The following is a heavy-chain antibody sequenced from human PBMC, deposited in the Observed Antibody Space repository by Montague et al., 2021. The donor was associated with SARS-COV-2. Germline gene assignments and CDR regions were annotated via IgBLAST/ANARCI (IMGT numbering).Heavy chain of an antibody. D-gene: IGHD5-18*01. Sequence: SLRLSCAASGFTFTSYAMHWVRQAPGKGLEWVAVIPFDGTNKYYTDSVKGRFTISRDNSKNTPYLQMHSVRPEDTAVYYCARDQGGYSYNDYWGQGTLVTVSS. CDR2: IPFDGTNK. V-gene: IGHV3-30-3*01. CDR3: ARDQGGYSYNDY. CDR1: GFTFTSYA. J-gene: IGHJ4*02.